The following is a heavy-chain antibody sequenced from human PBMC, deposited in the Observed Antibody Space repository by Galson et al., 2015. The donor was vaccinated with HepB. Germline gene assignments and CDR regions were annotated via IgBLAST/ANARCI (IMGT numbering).Heavy chain of an antibody. V-gene: IGHV1-69*02. CDR3: ARASSSHQYNWFDP. Sequence: SVKVSCKASGGTFSSYTISWVRQAPGQGLEWMGRIIPILGIANYAQKFQGRVTITADKSTSTAYMELSSLRSEDTAVYYCARASSSHQYNWFDPWGQGTLVTVSS. CDR1: GGTFSSYT. J-gene: IGHJ5*02. CDR2: IIPILGIA. D-gene: IGHD6-6*01.